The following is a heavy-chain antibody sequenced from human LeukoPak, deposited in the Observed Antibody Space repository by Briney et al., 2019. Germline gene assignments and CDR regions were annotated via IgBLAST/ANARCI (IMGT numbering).Heavy chain of an antibody. V-gene: IGHV3-23*01. J-gene: IGHJ4*02. CDR2: ISGSGGST. D-gene: IGHD5-12*01. Sequence: PGGSLRLSCAASGFTFSSYAMSWVRQAPGKGLEWVSAISGSGGSTYYADSVKGRFTISRDNSKDTLYLQMNSLRAEDTAVYYCAKDQRGVATRGEDYGGQEPLVTVS. CDR3: AKDQRGVATRGEDY. CDR1: GFTFSSYA.